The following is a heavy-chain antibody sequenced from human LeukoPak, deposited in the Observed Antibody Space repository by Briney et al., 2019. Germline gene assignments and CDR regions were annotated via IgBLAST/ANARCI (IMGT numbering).Heavy chain of an antibody. CDR2: IHYSGST. Sequence: SETLSLTCTVSGGSISSSSYYWGWIRQPPGKGLEWIGTIHYSGSTYYNPSLRSRVTMSVDTSKNQLSLKLTSVTAADTAVYYCARRGTNCGRFDYWGQGSLVTVSS. CDR3: ARRGTNCGRFDY. CDR1: GGSISSSSYY. D-gene: IGHD1-7*01. V-gene: IGHV4-39*01. J-gene: IGHJ4*02.